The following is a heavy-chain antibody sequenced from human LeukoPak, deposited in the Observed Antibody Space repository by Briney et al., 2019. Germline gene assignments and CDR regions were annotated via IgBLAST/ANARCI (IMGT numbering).Heavy chain of an antibody. J-gene: IGHJ4*02. CDR1: GYSFTSYW. V-gene: IGHV5-51*01. D-gene: IGHD1-20*01. CDR3: ARREDNWNSFDY. Sequence: GGXLKISCKGSGYSFTSYWIGWVRQMPGKGLEGMGIIYPGDSDTRYSPSFQGQVTISADKSISTAYLQWSSLKASDTAMYYCARREDNWNSFDYWGQGTLVTVSS. CDR2: IYPGDSDT.